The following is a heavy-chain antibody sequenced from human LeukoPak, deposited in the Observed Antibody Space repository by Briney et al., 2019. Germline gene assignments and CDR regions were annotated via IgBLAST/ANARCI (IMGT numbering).Heavy chain of an antibody. V-gene: IGHV1-2*02. CDR3: ARGGSYYDSSGYYDAFDS. CDR2: INPNSGGT. CDR1: GYTFTGYY. J-gene: IGHJ3*02. Sequence: ASVKVTCKASGYTFTGYYMHWVRQPPGQGLEWMGWINPNSGGTNYAQKFQGRVTMTRDTSTSTAYMEQGRLRSDDTAVYYCARGGSYYDSSGYYDAFDSWGQGTMVTVSS. D-gene: IGHD3-22*01.